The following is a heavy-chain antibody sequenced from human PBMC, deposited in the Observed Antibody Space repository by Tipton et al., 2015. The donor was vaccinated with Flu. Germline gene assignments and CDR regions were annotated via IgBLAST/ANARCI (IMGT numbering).Heavy chain of an antibody. Sequence: TLSITCTVSGYSISSGYYWGWIRQPPGKGLEWIGSIYHSGSTYYNPSLKSRVTISVDTSKNQFSLKLSSVTAADTAVYYCARAIRAAYYFDYWGQGTLVTVSS. D-gene: IGHD6-25*01. CDR1: GYSISSGYY. J-gene: IGHJ4*02. V-gene: IGHV4-38-2*02. CDR3: ARAIRAAYYFDY. CDR2: IYHSGST.